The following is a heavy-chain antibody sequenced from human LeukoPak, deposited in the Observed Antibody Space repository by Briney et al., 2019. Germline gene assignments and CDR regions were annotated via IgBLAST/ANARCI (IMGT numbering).Heavy chain of an antibody. V-gene: IGHV3-48*03. CDR3: ARRPYYYDGLDYWGLDY. CDR1: GFIFSSYE. J-gene: IGHJ4*02. D-gene: IGHD3-22*01. CDR2: ISSSGSTI. Sequence: GGSLRLSCAASGFIFSSYEMNWVRQAPGKGLEWVSYISSSGSTIYYADSVKGRFTISRDNAKNSLYLQMNSLRAEDTAVYYCARRPYYYDGLDYWGLDYWGQGTLVTVSS.